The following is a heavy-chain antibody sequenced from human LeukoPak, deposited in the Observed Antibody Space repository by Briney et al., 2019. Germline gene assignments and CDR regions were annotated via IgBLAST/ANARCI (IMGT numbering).Heavy chain of an antibody. V-gene: IGHV4-34*01. D-gene: IGHD5-12*01. J-gene: IGHJ4*02. Sequence: SETLSLTCAVYGGSFSGYYWSWIRQPPGKGLEWIGEINHSGSTNYNPSLKSRVTISVDTSKNQFSLKLSSVTAADTAVYYCAPGPAVATIDYWGQGTLVTVSS. CDR3: APGPAVATIDY. CDR1: GGSFSGYY. CDR2: INHSGST.